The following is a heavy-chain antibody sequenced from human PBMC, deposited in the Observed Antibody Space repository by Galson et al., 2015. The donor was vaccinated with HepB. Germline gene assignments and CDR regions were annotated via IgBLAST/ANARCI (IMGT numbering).Heavy chain of an antibody. CDR2: ISSSSSYI. CDR3: ARALAGSGSYYVDY. V-gene: IGHV3-21*01. CDR1: GFTFSSYS. J-gene: IGHJ4*02. D-gene: IGHD3-10*01. Sequence: SLRLSCAATGFTFSSYSMNWVRQAPGKGLEWVSSISSSSSYIYYADSVKGRFTISRDNAKNSLYLQMNSLRAEDTAVYYCARALAGSGSYYVDYWGQGTLVTVSS.